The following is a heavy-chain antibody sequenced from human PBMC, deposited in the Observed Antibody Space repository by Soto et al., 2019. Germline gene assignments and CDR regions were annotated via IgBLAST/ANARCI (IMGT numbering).Heavy chain of an antibody. D-gene: IGHD2-21*01. Sequence: EVQLVESGGALVQPGGSLRLSCAASGFTFSSYWMHWVRQGPGKGLVWVSRISGAGTITNYADSVRGRFTVSRDNAKNTLYLQINSLTAEDTAVYYCDRGTLTSIDMVDYWGQGTLVTVSS. CDR3: DRGTLTSIDMVDY. J-gene: IGHJ4*02. CDR1: GFTFSSYW. CDR2: ISGAGTIT. V-gene: IGHV3-74*01.